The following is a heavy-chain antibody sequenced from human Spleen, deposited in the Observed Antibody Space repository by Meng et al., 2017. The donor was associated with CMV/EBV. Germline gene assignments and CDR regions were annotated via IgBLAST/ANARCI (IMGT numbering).Heavy chain of an antibody. CDR2: MNPISGNT. Sequence: ASVKVSCKASGYTFNGYYMHWVRQAPGQGLEWIGWMNPISGNTGYAQKFQGRVTMTRNTATSTAYMELSNLKSEDTAMYYCARWGVIPAASYGLDVWGQGTTVTVSS. V-gene: IGHV1-8*02. CDR3: ARWGVIPAASYGLDV. CDR1: GYTFNGYY. D-gene: IGHD2-2*01. J-gene: IGHJ6*02.